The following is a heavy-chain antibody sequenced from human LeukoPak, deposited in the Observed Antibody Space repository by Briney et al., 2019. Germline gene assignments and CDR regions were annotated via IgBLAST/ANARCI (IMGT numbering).Heavy chain of an antibody. Sequence: GGSLRLSCTASEFTVSRNYMLWVRQAPGRGLEWVSLIFSNGDTHYADSVKGRFTTSRDTSKNTVYLQMNSLRVEDTAMYYCTRDQMNYWGQGTLVTVSS. J-gene: IGHJ4*02. D-gene: IGHD5-24*01. CDR1: EFTVSRNY. CDR2: IFSNGDT. CDR3: TRDQMNY. V-gene: IGHV3-53*01.